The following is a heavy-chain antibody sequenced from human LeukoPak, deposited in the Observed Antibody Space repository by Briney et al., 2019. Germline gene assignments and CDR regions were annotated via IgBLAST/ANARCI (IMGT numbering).Heavy chain of an antibody. CDR2: IRYDGSNK. CDR3: AKDACSSTSCYGYYFDY. Sequence: GGSLRLSCAASGFTFSSYGMHWVRQAPGKGLEWVAFIRYDGSNKYYADSVKGRFTISRDNSKNTLYLQMNSLRAEDTAVYYCAKDACSSTSCYGYYFDYWGQGTLVAVSS. J-gene: IGHJ4*02. CDR1: GFTFSSYG. D-gene: IGHD2-2*01. V-gene: IGHV3-30*02.